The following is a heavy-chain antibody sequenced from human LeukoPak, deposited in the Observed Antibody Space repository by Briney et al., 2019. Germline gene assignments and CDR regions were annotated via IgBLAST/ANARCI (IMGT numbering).Heavy chain of an antibody. J-gene: IGHJ4*02. CDR3: ARVPQGSSWPYYFDY. CDR2: IVPILGTA. V-gene: IGHV1-69*04. CDR1: VGTFSPYA. Sequence: SVKVSCKPSVGTFSPYAISWVRQAPAQGREWVGRIVPILGTANYAQNFQGRVTITADRSTTTAYMELSSLRSEDTAVYYCARVPQGSSWPYYFDYWGQGTLVTVSS. D-gene: IGHD6-13*01.